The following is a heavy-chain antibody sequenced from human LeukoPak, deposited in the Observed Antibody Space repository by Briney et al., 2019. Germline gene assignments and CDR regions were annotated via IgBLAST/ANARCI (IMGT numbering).Heavy chain of an antibody. CDR3: ARVRGSMVTGALYNSYGMDV. Sequence: GASVKVSCKASGYTFTGNHMHWVRQAPGQGLEWMGWINPTSGGTNYAQKFQGRVIMTRDTSISTAYMELRSLRSDDTAVYYCARVRGSMVTGALYNSYGMDVWGQGTTVTVSS. V-gene: IGHV1-2*02. J-gene: IGHJ6*02. CDR1: GYTFTGNH. D-gene: IGHD5-18*01. CDR2: INPTSGGT.